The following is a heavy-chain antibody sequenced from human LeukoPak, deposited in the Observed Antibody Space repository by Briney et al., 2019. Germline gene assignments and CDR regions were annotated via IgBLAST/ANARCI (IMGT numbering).Heavy chain of an antibody. V-gene: IGHV3-23*01. Sequence: GGSLRLSCAASGFSFSSFAMTWVRQAPGEGLEWVSSITGGHYATYNTDSVKGRFTISRDNAKNTLYLQMSSLRADDTAIYYCTKDPNGDYIGAFDPWGQGTLVTVSS. D-gene: IGHD4-17*01. J-gene: IGHJ5*02. CDR1: GFSFSSFA. CDR3: TKDPNGDYIGAFDP. CDR2: ITGGHYAT.